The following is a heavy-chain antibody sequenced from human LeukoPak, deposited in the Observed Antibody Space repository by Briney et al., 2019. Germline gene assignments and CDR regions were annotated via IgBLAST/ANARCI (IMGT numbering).Heavy chain of an antibody. D-gene: IGHD5/OR15-5a*01. V-gene: IGHV3-66*01. Sequence: GGSLRLSCAASGFTVSSNYMCWVRQAPGKGLEWVSLIYSGGSTYYADSVKGRFTISRDISKNTLYLQMNNLRAEGTAVYYCVRDVSVWGQGALVTVSS. CDR1: GFTVSSNY. CDR3: VRDVSV. CDR2: IYSGGST. J-gene: IGHJ4*02.